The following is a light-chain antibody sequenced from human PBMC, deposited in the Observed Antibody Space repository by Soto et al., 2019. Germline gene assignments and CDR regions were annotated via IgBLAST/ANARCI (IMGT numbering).Light chain of an antibody. CDR2: GAS. CDR1: QGIGNA. Sequence: AIQTTQSPSSLSASVGDRVTISCRASQGIGNALGWYQKKPGKHPKVMIYGASNLQSGVPPRFSGSGSGTDFNLAISRLQTEDSATYECLQDINYTWTFGQWTKVDIK. CDR3: LQDINYTWT. J-gene: IGKJ1*01. V-gene: IGKV1-6*01.